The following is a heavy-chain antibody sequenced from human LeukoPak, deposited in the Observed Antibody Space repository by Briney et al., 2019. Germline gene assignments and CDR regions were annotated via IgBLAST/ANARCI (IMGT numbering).Heavy chain of an antibody. J-gene: IGHJ4*02. CDR1: GGSISSYY. V-gene: IGHV4-59*01. D-gene: IGHD6-13*01. CDR2: IYYSGST. CDR3: ARGGLGIAAAGSISIDY. Sequence: SETLSLTCTVSGGSISSYYWSWIRQPPGKGLEWIGYIYYSGSTDYNPSLKSRVTISVDTSKNQFSLKLSSVTAADTAVYYCARGGLGIAAAGSISIDYWGQGTLVTVSS.